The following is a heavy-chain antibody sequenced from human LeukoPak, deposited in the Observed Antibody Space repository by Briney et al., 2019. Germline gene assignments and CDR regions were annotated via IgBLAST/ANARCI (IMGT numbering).Heavy chain of an antibody. Sequence: ASVTVSCKTSGYTFTNYYIHWVRQAPAQGLEWMGVIKPSGGGATYAQKFQGRVTITRDTSTSTVYMELSSLRSEDTAVYYCARPIGTGAGVYYFDYWGQGTLVTVSS. J-gene: IGHJ4*02. D-gene: IGHD1-7*01. V-gene: IGHV1-46*01. CDR2: IKPSGGGA. CDR3: ARPIGTGAGVYYFDY. CDR1: GYTFTNYY.